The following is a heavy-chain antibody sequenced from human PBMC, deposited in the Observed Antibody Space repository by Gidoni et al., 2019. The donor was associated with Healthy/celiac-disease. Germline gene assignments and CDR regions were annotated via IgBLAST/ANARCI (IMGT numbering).Heavy chain of an antibody. CDR1: GSTFTSYD. Sequence: QLQLVQSGAEVTKPGASVKVSCKASGSTFTSYDINWVRQAPGQGLEWMGWMNPNSGNTGYAQKFQGRVTMTRNTSISTAYMELSSLRSEDTAVYYCARDSSSSDSGYYYGMDVWGQGTTVTVSS. V-gene: IGHV1-8*01. CDR3: ARDSSSSDSGYYYGMDV. J-gene: IGHJ6*02. D-gene: IGHD6-6*01. CDR2: MNPNSGNT.